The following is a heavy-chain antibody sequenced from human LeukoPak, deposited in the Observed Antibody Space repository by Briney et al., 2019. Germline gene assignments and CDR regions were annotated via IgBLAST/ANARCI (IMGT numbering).Heavy chain of an antibody. V-gene: IGHV3-30*03. D-gene: IGHD6-6*01. CDR2: ISYDGSNK. CDR1: GFTFSSYG. Sequence: GGSLRLSCAASGFTFSSYGMHWARQAPGKGLEWVAVISYDGSNKYYADSVKGRFTISRDNSKNTLYLQMNSLRAEDTAVYYCAGVAARPSDYWGQGTLVTVSS. J-gene: IGHJ4*02. CDR3: AGVAARPSDY.